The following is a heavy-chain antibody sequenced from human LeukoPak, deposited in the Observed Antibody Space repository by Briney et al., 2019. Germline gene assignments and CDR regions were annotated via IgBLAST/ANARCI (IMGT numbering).Heavy chain of an antibody. CDR3: TTDVYSSSSDFDY. CDR2: IKSKTDGGTT. D-gene: IGHD6-6*01. CDR1: GFTFSNAW. J-gene: IGHJ4*02. Sequence: KPGGSLRLSCAASGFTFSNAWMSWVRQAPGKGLEWVGRIKSKTDGGTTDYAAPVKGRFTISRDDSKNTLYLQMNSLKTEDTAVYYCTTDVYSSSSDFDYWGQGTLVTVSS. V-gene: IGHV3-15*01.